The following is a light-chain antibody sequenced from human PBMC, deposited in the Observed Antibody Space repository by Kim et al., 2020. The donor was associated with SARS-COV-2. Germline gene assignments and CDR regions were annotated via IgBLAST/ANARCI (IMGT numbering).Light chain of an antibody. V-gene: IGLV3-21*04. CDR2: CAS. CDR3: QVFDSSSVQYVV. CDR1: RIEVKS. J-gene: IGLJ2*01. Sequence: TRATLTCGGFRIEVKSVHWYRQKPGPAPVLVIRCASDRPSGIPGRFSGSRSGNTATMTISRVEVGDEADYYCQVFDSSSVQYVVFGGGTKLTVL.